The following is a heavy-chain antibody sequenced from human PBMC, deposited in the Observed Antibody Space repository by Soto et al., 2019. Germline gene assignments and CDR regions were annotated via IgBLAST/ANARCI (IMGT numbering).Heavy chain of an antibody. CDR2: IWYDGSNK. V-gene: IGHV3-33*01. D-gene: IGHD3-16*02. CDR3: ARDGLHLSYDYVWGSYRALPDDY. CDR1: GFTFSSYG. J-gene: IGHJ4*02. Sequence: PGGSLRLSCAASGFTFSSYGMHWVRQAPGKGLEWVAVIWYDGSNKYYADSVKGRFTISRDNSKNTLYLQMNSLRAEDTAVYYCARDGLHLSYDYVWGSYRALPDDYWGQGTLVTVSS.